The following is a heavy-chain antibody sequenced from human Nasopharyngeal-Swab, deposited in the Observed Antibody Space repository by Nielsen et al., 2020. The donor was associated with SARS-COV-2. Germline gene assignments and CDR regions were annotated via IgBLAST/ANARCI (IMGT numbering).Heavy chain of an antibody. CDR3: ARRIAVAGMNYFDY. D-gene: IGHD6-19*01. CDR2: IYYSGST. V-gene: IGHV4-39*01. CDR1: GGSISSSSYY. Sequence: GSLRLSCTVSGGSISSSSYYRGWIRQPPGKGLEWIGSIYYSGSTYYNPSLKSRVTISVDTSKNQFSLKLSSVTAADTAVYYCARRIAVAGMNYFDYWGQGTLVTVSS. J-gene: IGHJ4*02.